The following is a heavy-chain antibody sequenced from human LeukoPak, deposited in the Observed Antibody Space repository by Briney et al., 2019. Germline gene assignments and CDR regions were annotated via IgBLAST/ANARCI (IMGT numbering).Heavy chain of an antibody. V-gene: IGHV3-23*01. D-gene: IGHD1-1*01. CDR2: ISAGGGGT. CDR1: GFTFSSYG. CDR3: ATLATTFRWFDP. J-gene: IGHJ5*02. Sequence: PGGSLRLSCAASGFTFSSYGMSWVRQAPGKGLEWVSSISAGGGGTYYADSVKGRFTISRDNSRNTLYLQMNSLRAEDTAVYYCATLATTFRWFDPWGQGTLVTVSS.